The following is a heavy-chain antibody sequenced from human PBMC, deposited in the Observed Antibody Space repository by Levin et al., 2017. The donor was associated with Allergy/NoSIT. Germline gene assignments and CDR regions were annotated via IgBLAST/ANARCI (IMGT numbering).Heavy chain of an antibody. CDR2: ISGSGGST. CDR1: GFTFSSYA. V-gene: IGHV3-23*01. Sequence: GGSLRLSCAASGFTFSSYAMSWVRQAPGKGLEWVSAISGSGGSTYYADSVKGRFTISRDNSKNTLYLQMNSLRAEDTAVYYCANRPTNWDWYFDLWGRGTLVTVSS. CDR3: ANRPTNWDWYFDL. J-gene: IGHJ2*01. D-gene: IGHD7-27*01.